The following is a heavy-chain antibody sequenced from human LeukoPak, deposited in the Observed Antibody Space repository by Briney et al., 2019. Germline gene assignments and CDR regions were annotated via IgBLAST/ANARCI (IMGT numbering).Heavy chain of an antibody. CDR1: GGSFSGYY. CDR3: ARGGPVYYDSSLDY. Sequence: SETLSLTCAVYGGSFSGYYWSWIRQPPGKGLEWIGEINHSGSTNYNPSLKSRVTISVDTSKNQFSLKLSSVTAAGAAVYYCARGGPVYYDSSLDYWGQGTLVTVSS. V-gene: IGHV4-34*01. D-gene: IGHD3-22*01. CDR2: INHSGST. J-gene: IGHJ4*02.